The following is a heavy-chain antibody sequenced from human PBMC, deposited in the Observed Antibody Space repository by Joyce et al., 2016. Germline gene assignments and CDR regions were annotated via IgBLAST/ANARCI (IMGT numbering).Heavy chain of an antibody. CDR1: GGFISSGDYY. D-gene: IGHD3-3*01. Sequence: VQLQESGPGLVKPSQTLSLTCTFSGGFISSGDYYWSWFRQSLGKGLEWIGYIYFRGGTHRNTSFKSRLTISADTSKNQFSLKVRSVTAADTAVYYCARGNGDFWSGYYNYFDYWGQGILVTVSS. V-gene: IGHV4-30-4*01. J-gene: IGHJ4*02. CDR2: IYFRGGT. CDR3: ARGNGDFWSGYYNYFDY.